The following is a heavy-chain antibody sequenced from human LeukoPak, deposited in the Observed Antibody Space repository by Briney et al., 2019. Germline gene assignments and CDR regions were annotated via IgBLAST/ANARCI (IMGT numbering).Heavy chain of an antibody. CDR1: GGTFSSYA. D-gene: IGHD3-9*01. Sequence: GASVKVSCKASGGTFSSYAISWVRQAPGQGLEWMGRIIPILGIANYAQKFQGRVTITADKSTSTAYMELSSLRSEDTAVYYCARGDTISWGVDYWGQGTLVTVSS. CDR3: ARGDTISWGVDY. V-gene: IGHV1-69*04. CDR2: IIPILGIA. J-gene: IGHJ4*02.